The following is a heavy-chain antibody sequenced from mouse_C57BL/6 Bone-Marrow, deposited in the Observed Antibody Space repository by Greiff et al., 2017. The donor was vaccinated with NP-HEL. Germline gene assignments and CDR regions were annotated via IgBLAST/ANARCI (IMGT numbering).Heavy chain of an antibody. CDR2: IYPGSGNT. D-gene: IGHD1-1*01. CDR1: GYTFTDYY. Sequence: QVQLKESGAELVRPGASVKLSCKASGYTFTDYYINWVKQRPGQGLEWIARIYPGSGNTYYNEKFKGKATLTAEKSSSTAYMQLSSLTSEDSAVYFCAREVKPYYYGSSYVWGTGTTVTVSS. V-gene: IGHV1-76*01. CDR3: AREVKPYYYGSSYV. J-gene: IGHJ1*03.